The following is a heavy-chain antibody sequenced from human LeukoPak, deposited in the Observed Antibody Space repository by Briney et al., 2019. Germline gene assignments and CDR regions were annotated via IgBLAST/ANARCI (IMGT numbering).Heavy chain of an antibody. Sequence: GASVKVSCKASGYTFTDYYIHWVRQAPGQGLEFLGWMHPNSGDTTCAQKFQGRVTLTRDTSISTAYMELSRLRPDDTAVYYCSREDYWGQGTLVSVSS. CDR2: MHPNSGDT. V-gene: IGHV1-2*02. J-gene: IGHJ4*02. CDR3: SREDY. CDR1: GYTFTDYY.